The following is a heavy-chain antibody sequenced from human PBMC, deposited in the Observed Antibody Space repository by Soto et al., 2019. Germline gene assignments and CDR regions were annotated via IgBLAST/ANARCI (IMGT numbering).Heavy chain of an antibody. D-gene: IGHD3-22*01. CDR3: ATRGESSGYYHVIRYFDY. Sequence: GGSLRLSCAASGFTFSSYAMSWVRQAPGKGLEWVSAISGSGGSTYYADSVKGRFTISRDNSKNTLYLQMNSLRAEDTAVYYCATRGESSGYYHVIRYFDYWGQGTRVT. J-gene: IGHJ4*02. CDR2: ISGSGGST. V-gene: IGHV3-23*01. CDR1: GFTFSSYA.